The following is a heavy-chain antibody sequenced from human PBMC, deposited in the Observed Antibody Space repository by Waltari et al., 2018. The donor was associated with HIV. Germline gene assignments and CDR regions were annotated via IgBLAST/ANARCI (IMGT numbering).Heavy chain of an antibody. D-gene: IGHD6-13*01. J-gene: IGHJ5*02. CDR3: ARDLSSSWYVYWFDP. CDR1: GYTFTSYA. CDR2: INAGNGNT. Sequence: QVQLVQSGAEVKKPGASVKVSCKASGYTFTSYAMHWVRQAPGQRLEWMGWINAGNGNTKYSQEFQGRVTITRDTSASTAYMELSSLRSEDTAVYYCARDLSSSWYVYWFDPWGQGTLVTVSS. V-gene: IGHV1-3*01.